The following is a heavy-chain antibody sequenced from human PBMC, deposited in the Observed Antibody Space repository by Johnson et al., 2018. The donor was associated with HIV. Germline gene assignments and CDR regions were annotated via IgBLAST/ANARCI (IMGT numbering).Heavy chain of an antibody. D-gene: IGHD6-19*01. Sequence: QVQLVESGGGVVQPGRSLRLSCAASGFTFSSYAMHWVRQAPGKGLEWVAVISYDGSNKYYADSVKGRFTISRDNSKNTLYLQMNSLRAEDTAVYYCAKDRGSGWPSPDAFDIWGQGTMVTASS. J-gene: IGHJ3*02. CDR3: AKDRGSGWPSPDAFDI. CDR2: ISYDGSNK. CDR1: GFTFSSYA. V-gene: IGHV3-30-3*01.